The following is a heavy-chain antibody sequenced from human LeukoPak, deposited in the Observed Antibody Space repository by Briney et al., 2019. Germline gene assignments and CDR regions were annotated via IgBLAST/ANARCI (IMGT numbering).Heavy chain of an antibody. V-gene: IGHV6-1*01. Sequence: SQTLSLTCAISGDSVSSKSVSWNWVRQSPSRGLEYLGRTRYRSTWNTFYSLSVQGRITINADTSRNQVSLRLNSVTPEGTALYYCVRDFNWAFDYWGQGTLVTVSS. CDR3: VRDFNWAFDY. J-gene: IGHJ4*02. CDR1: GDSVSSKSVS. CDR2: TRYRSTWNT. D-gene: IGHD7-27*01.